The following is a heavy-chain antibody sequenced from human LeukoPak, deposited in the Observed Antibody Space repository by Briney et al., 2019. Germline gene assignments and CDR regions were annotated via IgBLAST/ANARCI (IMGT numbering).Heavy chain of an antibody. V-gene: IGHV3-30-3*01. CDR1: GFTFSSYA. J-gene: IGHJ4*02. CDR3: VRGTSGWDGLDY. Sequence: GRSLRLSCAASGFTFSSYAMHWVRQAPGKGLEWVAVISYDGSNKYYADSVKGRFTISRDNSENTLYLQMNSLRAEDTAVYYCVRGTSGWDGLDYWGQGTLVTVSS. CDR2: ISYDGSNK. D-gene: IGHD6-19*01.